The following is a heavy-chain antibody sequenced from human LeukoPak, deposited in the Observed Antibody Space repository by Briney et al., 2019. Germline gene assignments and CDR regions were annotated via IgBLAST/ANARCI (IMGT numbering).Heavy chain of an antibody. J-gene: IGHJ6*03. Sequence: SVKVSCKASGDIFNSYSISWVRQAPGQGLAWMGRIIPMFGSANYAQTFQDRVTITTDQSTSTAYMELSSLSSEDTAVYYCARVGRSRGSLPNSYYYMDVWGTGTTVTVSS. D-gene: IGHD1-26*01. CDR1: GDIFNSYS. CDR3: ARVGRSRGSLPNSYYYMDV. CDR2: IIPMFGSA. V-gene: IGHV1-69*05.